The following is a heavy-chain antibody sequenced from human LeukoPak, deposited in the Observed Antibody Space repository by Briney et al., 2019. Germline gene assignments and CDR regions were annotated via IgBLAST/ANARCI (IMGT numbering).Heavy chain of an antibody. V-gene: IGHV3-30*02. CDR2: IRYDGSNK. CDR3: AKGGLRTDDAFDI. CDR1: GFTFSSYG. D-gene: IGHD1-1*01. J-gene: IGHJ3*02. Sequence: PGGSLRLSCAASGFTFSSYGMHWVRQAPGKGLEWVAFIRYDGSNKYYADSVKGRFTISRDNSKNTLYLQMNSLRAEDTAVYYCAKGGLRTDDAFDIWGQGTMVTVSS.